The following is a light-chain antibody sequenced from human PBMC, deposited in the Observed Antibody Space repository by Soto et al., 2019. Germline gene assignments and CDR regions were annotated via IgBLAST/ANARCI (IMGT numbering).Light chain of an antibody. Sequence: EGVMTQSPATLSVSPWERVTLSCRASQSISSNLAWYQQKPGQAPRLLISGASTRATGIPDRFSGSGSGTEFTLTISSLQSEDSAVYYCQQYGSWPPITFGQGTKLEIK. CDR2: GAS. V-gene: IGKV3-15*01. J-gene: IGKJ5*01. CDR3: QQYGSWPPIT. CDR1: QSISSN.